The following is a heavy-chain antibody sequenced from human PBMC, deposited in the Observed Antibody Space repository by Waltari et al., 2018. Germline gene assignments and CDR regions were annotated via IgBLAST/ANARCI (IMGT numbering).Heavy chain of an antibody. V-gene: IGHV4-34*01. CDR3: ARGSSSLAFDL. CDR2: INQRGST. D-gene: IGHD6-6*01. J-gene: IGHJ2*01. Sequence: QVQLQQWGAGLLKPSETLSLTCAVYGGSFSGYYWSWIRQPPGKGLEWIGEINQRGSTNYNPSLKSRVTISVDTSKNQVSRKLSSVTAADTAVYYCARGSSSLAFDLWGRGTLVTVSS. CDR1: GGSFSGYY.